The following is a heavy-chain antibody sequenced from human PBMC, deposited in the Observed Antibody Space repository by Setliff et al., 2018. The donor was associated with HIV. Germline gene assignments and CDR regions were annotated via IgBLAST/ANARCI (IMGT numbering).Heavy chain of an antibody. V-gene: IGHV4-4*02. CDR2: INQSGSA. CDR1: GGSISSSNW. Sequence: SETLSLTCAVSGGSISSSNWWSWVRQPPGKGLEWIGEINQSGSADYNPSLKSRVTISVDTSKNQFYLKLGSVTAADTAMYFCARGLGEMGTKIGNYFDYWGQGTLVTVSS. CDR3: ARGLGEMGTKIGNYFDY. J-gene: IGHJ4*02. D-gene: IGHD1-1*01.